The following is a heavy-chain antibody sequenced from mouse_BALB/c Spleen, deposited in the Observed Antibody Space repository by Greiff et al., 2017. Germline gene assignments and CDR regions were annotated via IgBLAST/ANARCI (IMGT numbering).Heavy chain of an antibody. CDR2: ISTYYGDA. CDR1: GYTFTDYA. J-gene: IGHJ1*01. D-gene: IGHD1-1*02. Sequence: VQLQQSGAELVRPGVSVKISCKGSGYTFTDYAMHWVKQSHAKSLEWIGVISTYYGDASYNQKFKGKATMTVDKSSSTAYMELARLTSEDSAIYYCARYGVYWYFDVWGAGTMVTVSS. V-gene: IGHV1S137*01. CDR3: ARYGVYWYFDV.